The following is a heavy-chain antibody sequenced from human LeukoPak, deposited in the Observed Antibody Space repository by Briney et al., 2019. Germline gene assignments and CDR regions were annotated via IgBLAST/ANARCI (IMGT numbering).Heavy chain of an antibody. CDR2: IIPIFGTA. CDR1: GGTFSSYA. Sequence: ASVKVSCKASGGTFSSYAISWVRQAPGQGLEWMGGIIPIFGTANYAQKFQGRVTITADESTSTAYMELSSLRSEDTAVYYCAKGSVAGHNWFDPWGQGTLVTVSS. CDR3: AKGSVAGHNWFDP. V-gene: IGHV1-69*01. D-gene: IGHD6-19*01. J-gene: IGHJ5*02.